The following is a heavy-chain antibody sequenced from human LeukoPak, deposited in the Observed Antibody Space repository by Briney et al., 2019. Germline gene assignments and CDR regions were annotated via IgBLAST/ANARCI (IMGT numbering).Heavy chain of an antibody. Sequence: PGGSLRLSCAASGFTFSSYWMSWVRQAPGKGLEWVANIKQDGNEKYYVDSVKGRFTISRDNAKNSLYLQMNSLRAEDTAVYYCARVIGGRSLDYWGQGTLVTVSS. J-gene: IGHJ4*02. CDR3: ARVIGGRSLDY. CDR2: IKQDGNEK. V-gene: IGHV3-7*05. CDR1: GFTFSSYW. D-gene: IGHD3-16*01.